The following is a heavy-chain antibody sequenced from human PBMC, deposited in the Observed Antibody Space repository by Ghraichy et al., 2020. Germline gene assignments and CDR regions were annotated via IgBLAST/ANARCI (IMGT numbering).Heavy chain of an antibody. V-gene: IGHV4-61*01. CDR2: FYHSGST. CDR3: ARRNAAMANFDY. D-gene: IGHD5-18*01. J-gene: IGHJ4*02. Sequence: SETLSLTCTVSGGSVSSGSYYWSWIRQPPGKGLEWIGYFYHSGSTNYNPSLKSRVTISVDTSKNQFSLKLSCVTAADTAVYYCARRNAAMANFDYWGQGTLVTVSS. CDR1: GGSVSSGSYY.